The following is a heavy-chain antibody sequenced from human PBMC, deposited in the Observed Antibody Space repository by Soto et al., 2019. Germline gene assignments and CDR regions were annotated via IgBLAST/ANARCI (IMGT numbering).Heavy chain of an antibody. CDR3: ARVVAAAGTYYYYYYGMDV. J-gene: IGHJ6*02. V-gene: IGHV1-69*13. CDR2: IIPIFGTA. CDR1: GGTFSSYA. Sequence: SVKVSCKASGGTFSSYAISWVRQAPGQGLEWMGGIIPIFGTANYAQKFQGRVTITADESTSTAYMELSSLRSEDTAVYYCARVVAAAGTYYYYYYGMDVWGQGTTVTVSS. D-gene: IGHD6-13*01.